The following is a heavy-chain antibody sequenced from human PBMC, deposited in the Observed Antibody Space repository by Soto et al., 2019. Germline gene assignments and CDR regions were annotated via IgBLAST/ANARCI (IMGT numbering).Heavy chain of an antibody. CDR2: ISAYNGNT. CDR3: ARDPHYDILTGYYKGFDY. V-gene: IGHV1-18*01. D-gene: IGHD3-9*01. J-gene: IGHJ4*02. CDR1: GYTFTSYG. Sequence: GASVKVSCKASGYTFTSYGISWVPQAPGQGLEWMGWISAYNGNTNYAQKLQGRVTMTTDTSTSTAYMELRSLRSDDTAVYYCARDPHYDILTGYYKGFDYWGQGTLV.